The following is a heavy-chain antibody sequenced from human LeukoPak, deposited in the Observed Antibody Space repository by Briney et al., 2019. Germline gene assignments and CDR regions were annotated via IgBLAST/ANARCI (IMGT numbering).Heavy chain of an antibody. V-gene: IGHV3-66*01. J-gene: IGHJ4*02. CDR1: DFTVSTNY. CDR3: ASDPDGSEVSFDY. CDR2: IYSGGDT. Sequence: PGGSLRLSCAASDFTVSTNYMSCVRQAPGKGLEWFSIIYSGGDTYYADSVKGRFTISRDNSKSTLYLQMHSLTAEDTAVYYCASDPDGSEVSFDYWGQGTLVTVSS. D-gene: IGHD5-24*01.